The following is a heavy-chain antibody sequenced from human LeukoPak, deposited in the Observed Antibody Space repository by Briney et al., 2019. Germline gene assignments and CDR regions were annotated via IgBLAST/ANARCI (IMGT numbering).Heavy chain of an antibody. J-gene: IGHJ4*02. CDR2: ISEDGGDT. V-gene: IGHV3-43*02. CDR1: GFTFDDYA. D-gene: IGHD1-14*01. Sequence: GGSLRLSCAAYGFTFDDYAMHWVRQTPGKGLECVSLISEDGGDTWYADSVKGRFTISRDNSKNSLYLQMNSLRAEDTAFYYCAKDKTRGPGDYWGQGTLVTVSS. CDR3: AKDKTRGPGDY.